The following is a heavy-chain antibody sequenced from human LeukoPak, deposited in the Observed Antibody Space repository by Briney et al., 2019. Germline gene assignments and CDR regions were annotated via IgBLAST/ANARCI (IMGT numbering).Heavy chain of an antibody. J-gene: IGHJ6*03. CDR1: GFTFSSYE. V-gene: IGHV3-48*03. CDR2: ISSSGSTI. D-gene: IGHD1-1*01. Sequence: GGSLRLSCAASGFTFSSYEMNWVRQAPGKGLEWVSYISSSGSTIYYADSVKGRFTISRDNAKNSLYLQMNSLRAEDTAVYYCARDFAERYYYYMDVWGKGTTVTISS. CDR3: ARDFAERYYYYMDV.